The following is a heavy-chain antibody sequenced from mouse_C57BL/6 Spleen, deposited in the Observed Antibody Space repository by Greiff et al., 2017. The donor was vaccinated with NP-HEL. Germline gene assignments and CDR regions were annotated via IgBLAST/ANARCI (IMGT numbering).Heavy chain of an antibody. D-gene: IGHD2-3*01. J-gene: IGHJ2*01. CDR1: GFTFTDYY. Sequence: EVQLVESGGGLVQPGGSLSLSCAASGFTFTDYYMSWVRQPPGKALEWLGFIRNKANGYTTEYSASVKGRFTISRDNSQSILYLQMNALRAEDSATYYCARYRRGDGSLDYWGQGTTLTVSS. CDR3: ARYRRGDGSLDY. V-gene: IGHV7-3*01. CDR2: IRNKANGYTT.